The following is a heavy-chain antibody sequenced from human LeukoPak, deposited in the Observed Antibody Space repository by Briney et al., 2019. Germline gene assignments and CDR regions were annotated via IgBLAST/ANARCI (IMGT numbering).Heavy chain of an antibody. D-gene: IGHD3-3*01. CDR1: GFTFSNYP. V-gene: IGHV3-30*04. Sequence: GRSLRLSCVASGFTFSNYPIHWVRQAPGKGLEWVAVISYDATNKEYADSVKGRFTISRDDSTNTVSLQMNSLRVEDTAVYYCARGGDFWSGYSRGYYMDVWGKGTTVTVSS. CDR2: ISYDATNK. J-gene: IGHJ6*03. CDR3: ARGGDFWSGYSRGYYMDV.